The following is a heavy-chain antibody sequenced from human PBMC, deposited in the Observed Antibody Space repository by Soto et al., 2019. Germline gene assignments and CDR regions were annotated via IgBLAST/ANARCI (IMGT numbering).Heavy chain of an antibody. CDR2: IYISGST. Sequence: SETLSLTCTVSGGSISSYSWSWIRQPAGKGLEWIGRIYISGSTNYNPSLKSRVTMSVDTSKNQFSLKLTSVTAADTAVYYCARGGSYRTFDYWGQGTLVTVSS. D-gene: IGHD1-26*01. CDR3: ARGGSYRTFDY. CDR1: GGSISSYS. J-gene: IGHJ4*02. V-gene: IGHV4-4*07.